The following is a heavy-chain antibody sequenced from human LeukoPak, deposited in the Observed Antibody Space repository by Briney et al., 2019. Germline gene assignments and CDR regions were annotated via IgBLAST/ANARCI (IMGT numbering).Heavy chain of an antibody. CDR1: GFTFSSNW. CDR2: INQHGSEE. V-gene: IGHV3-7*01. Sequence: GGSLRLSCAASGFTFSSNWMHWVCQAPGKGLEWVANINQHGSEEFYVDSVKGRFTISRDNAKNSLYLHMNSLRVEDTAVYYCVGEWEQLRWGQGTLVTVSS. J-gene: IGHJ4*02. D-gene: IGHD1-26*01. CDR3: VGEWEQLR.